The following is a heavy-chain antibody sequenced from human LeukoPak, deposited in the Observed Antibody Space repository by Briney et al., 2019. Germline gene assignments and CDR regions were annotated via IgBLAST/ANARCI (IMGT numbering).Heavy chain of an antibody. Sequence: GGSLRLSCAASGFTFSSYGMHWVRQAPGKGPEWAAVIWYDGSNKYYADSVKGRFTISRDNSKNTLYLQMNSLRAEDTAVYYCARGMTLRAFDIWGQGTMVTVSS. CDR1: GFTFSSYG. CDR2: IWYDGSNK. CDR3: ARGMTLRAFDI. V-gene: IGHV3-33*01. D-gene: IGHD2-15*01. J-gene: IGHJ3*02.